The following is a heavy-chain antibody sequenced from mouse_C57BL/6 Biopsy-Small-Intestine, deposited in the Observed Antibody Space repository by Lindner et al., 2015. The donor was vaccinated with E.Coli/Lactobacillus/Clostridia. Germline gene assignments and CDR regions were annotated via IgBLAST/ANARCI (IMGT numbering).Heavy chain of an antibody. CDR3: TRRRLGRVFFDY. D-gene: IGHD4-1*01. V-gene: IGHV1-15*01. CDR2: IDPATGGT. CDR1: GYTFTDYE. J-gene: IGHJ2*01. Sequence: VQLQESGAELVRPGASVTLSCKASGYTFTDYEMCWVKQTPVHGLEWIGAIDPATGGTAYNQKFKGKAILTADKSSSTAYMELRSLTSEDSAVYYCTRRRLGRVFFDYWGQGTTLTVSS.